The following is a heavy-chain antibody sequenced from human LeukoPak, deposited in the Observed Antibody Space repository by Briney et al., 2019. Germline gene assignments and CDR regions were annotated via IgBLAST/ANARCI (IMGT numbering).Heavy chain of an antibody. V-gene: IGHV4-30-4*01. CDR2: IYFSGSI. CDR1: CGSISRAGYY. CDR3: ARDRGYGDYLNYFDY. Sequence: PSETLSLTCTVSCGSISRAGYYWGWLRHPPGKGLEWIGYIYFSGSIYYNPSLRRRVTISVDTSKNQFSLNLSSVTAADTAVYYCARDRGYGDYLNYFDYWGQGPLVTVSS. D-gene: IGHD4-17*01. J-gene: IGHJ4*02.